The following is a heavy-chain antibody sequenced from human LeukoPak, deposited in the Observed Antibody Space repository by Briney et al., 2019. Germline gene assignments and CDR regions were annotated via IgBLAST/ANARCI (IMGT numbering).Heavy chain of an antibody. J-gene: IGHJ4*02. D-gene: IGHD3-22*01. CDR1: GFTVSSNY. V-gene: IGHV3-66*01. CDR3: ARDELSRYYDSSGYYSK. CDR2: IYSGGST. Sequence: GSLRLSFAAPGFTVSSNYMSWVRQAPGKGLEWVSVIYSGGSTYYADSVKGRFTISRDNSKNTLYLQMNSLRAEDTAVYYCARDELSRYYDSSGYYSKWGQGTLVTVSS.